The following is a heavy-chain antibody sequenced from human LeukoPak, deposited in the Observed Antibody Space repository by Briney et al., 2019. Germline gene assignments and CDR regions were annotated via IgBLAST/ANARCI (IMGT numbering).Heavy chain of an antibody. V-gene: IGHV1-69*05. CDR3: ARGRPRDIVVVVAAQTPETSEYFQH. CDR1: GGTFSSYA. J-gene: IGHJ1*01. CDR2: IIPIIGTA. Sequence: SVKVSCTASGGTFSSYAISWVRQAPGQGLEWMAGIIPIIGTANYAHTVQGRFTITTDESTSTAYMELSSLRSEDTAVYYCARGRPRDIVVVVAAQTPETSEYFQHWGQGTLVTVSS. D-gene: IGHD2-15*01.